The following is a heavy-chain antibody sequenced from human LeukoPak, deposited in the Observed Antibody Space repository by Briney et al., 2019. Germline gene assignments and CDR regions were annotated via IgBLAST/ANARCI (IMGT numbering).Heavy chain of an antibody. D-gene: IGHD6-25*01. CDR1: GFTFSSYW. Sequence: GGSLRLSCAASGFTFSSYWMHWVRQAPGKGLVWVSRINSDGSSTSYADSVKGRFTISRDNSKNTLYLQMNSLRAEDTAVYYCAKDTPSRGEDAFDIWGQGTMVTVSS. J-gene: IGHJ3*02. CDR2: INSDGSST. V-gene: IGHV3-74*01. CDR3: AKDTPSRGEDAFDI.